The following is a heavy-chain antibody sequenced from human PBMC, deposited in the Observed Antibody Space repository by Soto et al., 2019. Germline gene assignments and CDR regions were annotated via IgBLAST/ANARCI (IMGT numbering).Heavy chain of an antibody. J-gene: IGHJ4*02. CDR2: INAGNGNT. D-gene: IGHD4-17*01. V-gene: IGHV1-3*01. CDR1: GYTFTIYA. Sequence: GASVKVSCKASGYTFTIYAMHWVRQAPGQRLEWMGWINAGNGNTKYSQKFQGRVTITRDTSASTAYMELSSLRSEDTAVYYCARGRSPTVVTPGPFDYWGQGTLVTVSS. CDR3: ARGRSPTVVTPGPFDY.